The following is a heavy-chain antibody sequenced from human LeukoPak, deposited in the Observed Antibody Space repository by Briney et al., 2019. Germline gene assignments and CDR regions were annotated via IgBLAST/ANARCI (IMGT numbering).Heavy chain of an antibody. CDR2: ISGNGGST. CDR3: AKLIMGQQLGYDY. V-gene: IGHV3-23*01. D-gene: IGHD6-13*01. Sequence: PGGSLRLSCAASGVTFSRNAMSWVRQAPGKGLEWVSSISGNGGSTYYADSVKGRFTISRDNSKNTLYLQINSLRAEDTAVYYCAKLIMGQQLGYDYWGQGTLVTVSS. CDR1: GVTFSRNA. J-gene: IGHJ4*02.